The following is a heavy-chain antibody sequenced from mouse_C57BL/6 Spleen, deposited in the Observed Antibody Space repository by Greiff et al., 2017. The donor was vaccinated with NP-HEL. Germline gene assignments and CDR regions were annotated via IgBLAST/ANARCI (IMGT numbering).Heavy chain of an antibody. CDR1: GFTFSSYA. V-gene: IGHV5-9-1*02. D-gene: IGHD2-4*01. CDR2: ISSGGDYI. J-gene: IGHJ3*01. Sequence: EVMLVESGEGLVKPGGSLKLSCAASGFTFSSYAMSWVRQTPEKRLEWVAYISSGGDYIYYADTVKGRFTISRDNARNTLYLQMSSLKSEDTAMYYCTRDYDYLGIFAYWGQGTLVTVSA. CDR3: TRDYDYLGIFAY.